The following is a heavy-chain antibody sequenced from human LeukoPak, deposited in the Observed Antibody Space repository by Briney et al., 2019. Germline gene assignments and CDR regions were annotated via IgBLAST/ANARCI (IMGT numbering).Heavy chain of an antibody. J-gene: IGHJ6*03. CDR3: AKALWGYYYYYYMDV. CDR1: GFIFSNYA. D-gene: IGHD3-16*01. V-gene: IGHV3-23*01. Sequence: GGSLRLSCAASGFIFSNYAMNWVRQAPGKGLEWVSGIVGSGGNTHYADSVKGRFTISRDNSKNTLYLQMNSLRAEDTAVYYCAKALWGYYYYYYMDVWGKGTTVTVSS. CDR2: IVGSGGNT.